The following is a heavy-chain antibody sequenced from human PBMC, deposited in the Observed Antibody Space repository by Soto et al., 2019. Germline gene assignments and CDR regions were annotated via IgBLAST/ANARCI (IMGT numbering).Heavy chain of an antibody. Sequence: GGSLRLSCAASGFTFSSYGMHWVRQAPGKGLEWVAVISYDGSNKYYADSVKGRFTISRDNSKNTLYLQMNSLRAEDKAVYYCAKDKWLVFSASNYGMDVWGQGTTVTVSS. CDR2: ISYDGSNK. V-gene: IGHV3-30*18. CDR1: GFTFSSYG. J-gene: IGHJ6*02. CDR3: AKDKWLVFSASNYGMDV. D-gene: IGHD6-19*01.